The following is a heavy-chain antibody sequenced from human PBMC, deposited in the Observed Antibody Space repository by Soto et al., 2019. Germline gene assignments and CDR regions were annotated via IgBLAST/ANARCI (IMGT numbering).Heavy chain of an antibody. CDR2: ISWDGGST. CDR3: AKDISYGSGWPGY. J-gene: IGHJ4*02. D-gene: IGHD6-19*01. Sequence: GGSLRLSCAASGFTFDDYTMHWVRQAPGKGLEWVSLISWDGGSTYYADSVKGRLTISRDNSKNSLYLQMNSLRTEDTALYYCAKDISYGSGWPGYWGQGTLVTVSS. CDR1: GFTFDDYT. V-gene: IGHV3-43*01.